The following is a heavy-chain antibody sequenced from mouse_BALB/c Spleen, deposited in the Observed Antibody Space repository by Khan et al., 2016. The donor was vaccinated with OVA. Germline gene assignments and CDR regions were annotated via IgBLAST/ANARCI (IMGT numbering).Heavy chain of an antibody. J-gene: IGHJ3*01. D-gene: IGHD1-1*02. CDR2: INPDNAGT. CDR1: GYTFTNYV. V-gene: IGHV1S136*01. Sequence: VRLQQSGPELVEPGASVKMSCKASGYTFTNYVIHWVKQKPGQGLEWIGYINPDNAGTRYNEKFKGKATLTSDISSTSASMDLLSLTSEASAVYDCAREASIWYFSFPYWGQGTLVTVSA. CDR3: AREASIWYFSFPY.